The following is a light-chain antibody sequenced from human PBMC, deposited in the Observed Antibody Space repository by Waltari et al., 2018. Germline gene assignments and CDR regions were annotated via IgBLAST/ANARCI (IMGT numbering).Light chain of an antibody. V-gene: IGKV3D-15*01. CDR3: QQYYEWQT. Sequence: EIVMTQSPAVLSVSPGQRVTLSCRASETVTSHLAWYQQKPGQAPRLLIYDVSTRAAGIPGRFSGSGSETEFTLTVTSLQSEDCAVYYCQQYYEWQTFGPGTKVEIK. CDR1: ETVTSH. J-gene: IGKJ1*01. CDR2: DVS.